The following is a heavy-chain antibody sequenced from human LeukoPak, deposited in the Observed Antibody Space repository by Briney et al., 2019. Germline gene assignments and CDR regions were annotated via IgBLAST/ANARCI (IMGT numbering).Heavy chain of an antibody. CDR1: GFTFSNSW. CDR2: INQDGSEK. J-gene: IGHJ6*03. V-gene: IGHV3-7*01. CDR3: ARNPGVTAGRGYYYYMDV. Sequence: GGSLRLSCAASGFTFSNSWMTWVRQAPGKGLQWVANINQDGSEKYFVDSVKGRFTISRDNAKNSLYLHMNSLRAEDTAVYYCARNPGVTAGRGYYYYMDVWGKGTTVTVSS. D-gene: IGHD2-2*01.